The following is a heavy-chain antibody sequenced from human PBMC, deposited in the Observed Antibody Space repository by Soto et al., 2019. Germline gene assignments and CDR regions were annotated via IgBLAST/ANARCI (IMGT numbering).Heavy chain of an antibody. CDR3: ATVFTVTTQAGVYYYGMDV. J-gene: IGHJ6*02. Sequence: ASVKVSCKVSGYTLTELSMHWVRQAPGKGLEWMGGFDPEDGETIYAQKFQGRVTMTEDTSTDTAYMELSSLRSEDTAVYYCATVFTVTTQAGVYYYGMDVWGQGTTVTVSS. CDR1: GYTLTELS. V-gene: IGHV1-24*01. D-gene: IGHD4-17*01. CDR2: FDPEDGET.